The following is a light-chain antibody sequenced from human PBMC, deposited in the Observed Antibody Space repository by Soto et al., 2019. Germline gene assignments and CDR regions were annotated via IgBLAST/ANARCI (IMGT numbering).Light chain of an antibody. CDR2: DVS. V-gene: IGLV2-14*03. Sequence: QSALTQSASVSGSPGQSITISCTGTSSDVVVYDYVSWYQQHPGKAPKLMIYDVSDGPSGVSNRFSGSKSGNTASLTISGLQAEDEANYYCSSYTTSSTVVFGGGTKLTVL. J-gene: IGLJ2*01. CDR1: SSDVVVYDY. CDR3: SSYTTSSTVV.